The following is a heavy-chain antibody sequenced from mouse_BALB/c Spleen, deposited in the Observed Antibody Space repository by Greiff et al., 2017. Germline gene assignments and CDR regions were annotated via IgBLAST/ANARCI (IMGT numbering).Heavy chain of an antibody. J-gene: IGHJ2*01. Sequence: QVHVKQPGAELVKPGASVKLSCKASGYTFTSYWMHWVKQRPGQGLEWIGEIDPSDSYTNYNQKFKGKATLTVDKSSSTAYMQLSSLTSEDSAVYYCARVLLYYFDYWGQGTTLTVSS. CDR3: ARVLLYYFDY. V-gene: IGHV1-69*02. CDR1: GYTFTSYW. CDR2: IDPSDSYT.